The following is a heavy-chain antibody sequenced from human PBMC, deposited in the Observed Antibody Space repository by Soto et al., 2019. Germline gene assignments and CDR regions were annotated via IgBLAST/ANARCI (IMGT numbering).Heavy chain of an antibody. J-gene: IGHJ5*02. CDR1: GYTFTGYY. V-gene: IGHV1-2*04. D-gene: IGHD3-10*01. CDR2: INPNSGGT. CDR3: ARGGRITMVRGVITWFDP. Sequence: ASVKVSCKTSGYTFTGYYMHWVRQAPGQGLEWMGWINPNSGGTNYAQKFQGWVTMTRDTSISTAYMELSRLRSDDTAVYYCARGGRITMVRGVITWFDPWGQGTLVTVSS.